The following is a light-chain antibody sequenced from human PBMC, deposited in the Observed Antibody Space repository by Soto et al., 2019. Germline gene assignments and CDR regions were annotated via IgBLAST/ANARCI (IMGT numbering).Light chain of an antibody. Sequence: DIQMTQAASSLSASVGDRVTITCRASQSISSYLNWYQQKPGKAPKLLIYAASSLQSGVPSRFSGSGSGTDFTLTISSLQLEDFATYYCQQSYSTPITFGQGTRLEIK. CDR2: AAS. CDR3: QQSYSTPIT. J-gene: IGKJ5*01. V-gene: IGKV1-39*01. CDR1: QSISSY.